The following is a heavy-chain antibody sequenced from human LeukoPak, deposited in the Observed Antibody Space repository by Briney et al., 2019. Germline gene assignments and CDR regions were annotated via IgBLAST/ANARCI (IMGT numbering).Heavy chain of an antibody. Sequence: PSETLSLTCAVYGGSFSGYYWSWIRQPPGKGLEWIGEINHSGSTNYNPSLKSRVTISVDTSKNQFSLKLSSVTAADTAVYYCASLDGAIGIAARPSAYWGQGTLVTVSS. CDR2: INHSGST. V-gene: IGHV4-34*01. D-gene: IGHD6-6*01. J-gene: IGHJ4*02. CDR1: GGSFSGYY. CDR3: ASLDGAIGIAARPSAY.